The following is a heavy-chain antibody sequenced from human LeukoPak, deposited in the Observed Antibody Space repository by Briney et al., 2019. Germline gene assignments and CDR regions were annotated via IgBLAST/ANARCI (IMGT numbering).Heavy chain of an antibody. CDR1: GGSISSSSYY. CDR3: ARSGYSNFDY. Sequence: PSETLSLTCTVSGGSISSSSYYWGWIRQPRGKGLEWIGSIYYSGRTYYNASLKSRATISVDTSKNQFSLKLSSVTAADTAVYYCARSGYSNFDYWGQGTLVTVSS. J-gene: IGHJ4*02. D-gene: IGHD3-3*01. CDR2: IYYSGRT. V-gene: IGHV4-39*07.